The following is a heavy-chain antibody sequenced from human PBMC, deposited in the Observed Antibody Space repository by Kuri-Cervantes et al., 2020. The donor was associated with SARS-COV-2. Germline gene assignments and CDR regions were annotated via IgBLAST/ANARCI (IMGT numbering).Heavy chain of an antibody. CDR1: GGSISSHY. V-gene: IGHV4-59*11. Sequence: SEILSLNCTVSGGSISSHYWSWIRQPPGKGLEWIGYIYYSGSTNYNPSLKSRVTISVDTSKNQFSLKLSSVTAADTAVYYCARDLGGSNYGGGDYWGQGTLVTVSS. CDR2: IYYSGST. CDR3: ARDLGGSNYGGGDY. J-gene: IGHJ4*02. D-gene: IGHD4-23*01.